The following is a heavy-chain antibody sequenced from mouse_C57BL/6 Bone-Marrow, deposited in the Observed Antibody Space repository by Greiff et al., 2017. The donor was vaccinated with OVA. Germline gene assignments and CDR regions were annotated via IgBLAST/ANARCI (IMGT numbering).Heavy chain of an antibody. V-gene: IGHV1-78*01. Sequence: VQLVESDAELVKPGASVKISCKVSGYTFTDHTIHWMKQRPEQGLEWIGYIYPRDGSTKYNEKFKGKATLTADKSSSTAYMQLNSLTSEDSAVYFCARANYYGSSVHYYAMDYWGQGTSVTVSS. CDR3: ARANYYGSSVHYYAMDY. D-gene: IGHD1-1*01. J-gene: IGHJ4*01. CDR2: IYPRDGST. CDR1: GYTFTDHT.